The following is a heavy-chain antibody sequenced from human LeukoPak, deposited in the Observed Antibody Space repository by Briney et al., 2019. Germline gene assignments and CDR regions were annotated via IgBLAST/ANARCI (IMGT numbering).Heavy chain of an antibody. D-gene: IGHD1-14*01. CDR1: GFTFSSYG. V-gene: IGHV3-30*18. CDR3: AKDSESGGITGY. CDR2: ISYDGSNK. Sequence: GGSLRLSCAASGFTFSSYGMHWVRQAPGKGLEWVAVISYDGSNKYYADSVKGRFTISRDNSKNTLYLQMNSLRAGDTAVYHCAKDSESGGITGYWGQGTLVTVSS. J-gene: IGHJ4*02.